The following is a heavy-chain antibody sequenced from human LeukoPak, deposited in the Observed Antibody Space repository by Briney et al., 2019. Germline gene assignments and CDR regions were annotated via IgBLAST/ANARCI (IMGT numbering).Heavy chain of an antibody. V-gene: IGHV1-3*01. CDR3: ARNLEYNWNDVPYYGMDV. J-gene: IGHJ6*04. CDR1: GYTFTSYA. D-gene: IGHD1-1*01. CDR2: INAGNGNT. Sequence: ASVKVSCKASGYTFTSYAMHWVRQAPGQRLEWMGWINAGNGNTKYSQKFQGRVTITRDTSASTAYMELRSLRSDDTAVYYCARNLEYNWNDVPYYGMDVWGKGTTVTVSS.